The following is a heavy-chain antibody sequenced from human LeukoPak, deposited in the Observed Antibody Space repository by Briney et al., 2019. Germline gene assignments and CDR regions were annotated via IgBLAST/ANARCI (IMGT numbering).Heavy chain of an antibody. CDR1: GYTFTSYG. CDR2: INPNSGGT. J-gene: IGHJ6*03. D-gene: IGHD6-19*01. V-gene: IGHV1-2*02. Sequence: ASVKVSCKASGYTFTSYGISWVRQAPGQGLEWMGWINPNSGGTNYAQKFQGRVTMTRDASISTAYMELSRLRSDDTAVYYCAREGGSGWYYYYYMDVWGKGTTVTISS. CDR3: AREGGSGWYYYYYMDV.